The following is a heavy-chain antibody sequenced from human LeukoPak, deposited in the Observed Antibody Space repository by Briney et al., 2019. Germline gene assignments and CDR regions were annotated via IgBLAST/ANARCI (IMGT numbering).Heavy chain of an antibody. CDR2: ISGSGGST. CDR3: AKDLNMIVVDGDYFDY. D-gene: IGHD3-22*01. Sequence: GGSLRLSCAASGFTFSSYAMSWVRQAPGKGLEWVSAISGSGGSTYYADSVKGRFTISRDNSKNTLYLQMNSLRAEDTAVYYCAKDLNMIVVDGDYFDYWGQGTLVTVSS. V-gene: IGHV3-23*01. CDR1: GFTFSSYA. J-gene: IGHJ4*02.